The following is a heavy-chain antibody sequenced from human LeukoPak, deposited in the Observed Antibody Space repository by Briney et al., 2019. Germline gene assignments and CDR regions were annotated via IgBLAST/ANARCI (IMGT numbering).Heavy chain of an antibody. CDR3: AKDPGGYAILGGIDY. V-gene: IGHV1-24*01. D-gene: IGHD3-16*01. J-gene: IGHJ4*02. Sequence: ASVEVSCKVSGYTLTELSMHWVRQAPGKGLEWMGGFDPEDGETIYAQKFQGRVTMTEDTSTDTAYMELSSLRSEDTAVYYCAKDPGGYAILGGIDYWGQGTLVTVSS. CDR1: GYTLTELS. CDR2: FDPEDGET.